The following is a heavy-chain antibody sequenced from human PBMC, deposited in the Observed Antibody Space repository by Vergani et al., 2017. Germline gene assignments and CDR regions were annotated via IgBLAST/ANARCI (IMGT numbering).Heavy chain of an antibody. Sequence: VQLLESGGGLVQPGGSLRLSCAASGFTFSSYGMHWVRQAPGKGLEWVAVISYDGSNKYYADSVKGRFTISRDNSKNTLYLQMNSLRAEDTAVYYCAREGRQLVTSLRWFDPWGQGTLVTVSS. CDR1: GFTFSSYG. J-gene: IGHJ5*02. CDR3: AREGRQLVTSLRWFDP. CDR2: ISYDGSNK. V-gene: IGHV3-30*03. D-gene: IGHD6-6*01.